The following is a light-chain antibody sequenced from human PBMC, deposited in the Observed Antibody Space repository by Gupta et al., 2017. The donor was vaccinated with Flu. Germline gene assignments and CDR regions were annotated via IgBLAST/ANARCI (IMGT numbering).Light chain of an antibody. CDR3: QHYDSYPYT. J-gene: IGKJ2*01. V-gene: IGKV1-5*03. Sequence: DIQMTQSPFTLSVSLGDRVTISCRASQNINTWLAWFQQKPGRAPKLLISNASILEDGVPTRFAGSGSGTQFILTITNIQADDFAAYYCQHYDSYPYTFGHGTKLEI. CDR1: QNINTW. CDR2: NAS.